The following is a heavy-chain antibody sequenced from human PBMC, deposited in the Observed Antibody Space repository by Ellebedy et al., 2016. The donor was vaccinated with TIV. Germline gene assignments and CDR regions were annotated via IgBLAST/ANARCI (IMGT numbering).Heavy chain of an antibody. J-gene: IGHJ6*03. CDR3: ATFNQYYTYLGV. Sequence: SETLSLXCTVSGDSISRSSDYWVWIRQPPGKGLEWIGTISNRDRTDYNPSLKSRVFILVHASKNQFFLKFTSVTAADTAVYYCATFNQYYTYLGVWGKGTTVTVSS. CDR2: ISNRDRT. D-gene: IGHD1-14*01. CDR1: GDSISRSSDY. V-gene: IGHV4-39*01.